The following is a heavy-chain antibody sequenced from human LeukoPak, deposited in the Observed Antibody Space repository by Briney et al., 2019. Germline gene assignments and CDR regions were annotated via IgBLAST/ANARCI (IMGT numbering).Heavy chain of an antibody. CDR1: GGSISSSSYY. Sequence: SETLSLTCTVSGGSISSSSYYWGWIRQPPGKGLEWIGSIYHSGSTNYNPSLKSRVTISVDKSKNQFSLKLSSVTAADTAVYYCARDGDGDYNYFDYWGQGTLVTVSS. CDR2: IYHSGST. V-gene: IGHV4-39*07. D-gene: IGHD4-17*01. CDR3: ARDGDGDYNYFDY. J-gene: IGHJ4*02.